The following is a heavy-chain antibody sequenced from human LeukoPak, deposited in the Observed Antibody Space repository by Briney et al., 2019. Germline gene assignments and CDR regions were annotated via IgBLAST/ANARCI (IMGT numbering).Heavy chain of an antibody. CDR3: ARVGGRDGYNRKTNAFDI. Sequence: SVKVSCKASGGTFSSYAISWVRQAPGQGLEWMGRIIPILGIANYAQKFQGRVTITADKSASTAYMELSSLRAEDMAVYYCARVGGRDGYNRKTNAFDIWGQGTMVTVSS. V-gene: IGHV1-69*04. CDR1: GGTFSSYA. J-gene: IGHJ3*02. D-gene: IGHD5-24*01. CDR2: IIPILGIA.